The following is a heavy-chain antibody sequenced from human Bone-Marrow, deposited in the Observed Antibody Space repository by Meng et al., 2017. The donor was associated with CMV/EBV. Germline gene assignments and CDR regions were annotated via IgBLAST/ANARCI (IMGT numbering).Heavy chain of an antibody. Sequence: GGSLRLSCAASGFTFEHYAMHWVRQAPGKGLEWVSGISWNSGNIGYGDSVKGRFTISRDNAKNSLYLQMNSLRAEDTALYYCAKDRGDYGDYDAFDIWGQRTMVTVSS. J-gene: IGHJ3*02. CDR2: ISWNSGNI. CDR1: GFTFEHYA. D-gene: IGHD4-17*01. CDR3: AKDRGDYGDYDAFDI. V-gene: IGHV3-9*01.